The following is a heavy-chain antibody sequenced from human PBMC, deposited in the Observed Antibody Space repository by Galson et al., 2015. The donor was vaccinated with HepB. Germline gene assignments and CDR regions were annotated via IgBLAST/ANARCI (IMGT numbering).Heavy chain of an antibody. D-gene: IGHD2-8*01. J-gene: IGHJ2*01. CDR1: GFTFSSYG. CDR3: AKEFSGLDCTNGVCYRGEGNTRRWGRYFDL. Sequence: SLRLSCAASGFTFSSYGMHWVRQAPGKGLEWVAVISYDGSNKYYADSVKGRFTISRDNSKNTLYLQMNSLRAEDTAVYYCAKEFSGLDCTNGVCYRGEGNTRRWGRYFDLWGRGTLVTVSS. CDR2: ISYDGSNK. V-gene: IGHV3-30*18.